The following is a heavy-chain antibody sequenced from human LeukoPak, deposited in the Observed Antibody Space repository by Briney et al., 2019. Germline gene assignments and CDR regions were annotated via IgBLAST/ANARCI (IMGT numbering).Heavy chain of an antibody. Sequence: PSETLSLTCTVSGGSISSSSYYWGWIRQPPGKGLEWIGSIYYSGSTYYNPSLKSRVTISVDTSKNQFSLKLSSVTAADTAVYYCARCRVFLWFGELLCGWFDPWGQGTLVTVSS. CDR3: ARCRVFLWFGELLCGWFDP. V-gene: IGHV4-39*01. D-gene: IGHD3-10*01. CDR2: IYYSGST. J-gene: IGHJ5*02. CDR1: GGSISSSSYY.